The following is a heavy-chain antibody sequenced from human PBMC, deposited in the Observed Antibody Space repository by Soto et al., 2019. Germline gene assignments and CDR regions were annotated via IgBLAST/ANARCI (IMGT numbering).Heavy chain of an antibody. V-gene: IGHV1-18*04. CDR3: ARHRFNYYDDTVYYYFDY. D-gene: IGHD3-22*01. CDR1: GCSFTSYG. Sequence: ASVKVSCKASGCSFTSYGISWVRQAPGQGPEWMGWISGHNGNTNHPQSLQGRVTMTTDTSRNTAYMELRSLRSDDTAVYYCARHRFNYYDDTVYYYFDYWGQGTLVPVSS. J-gene: IGHJ4*02. CDR2: ISGHNGNT.